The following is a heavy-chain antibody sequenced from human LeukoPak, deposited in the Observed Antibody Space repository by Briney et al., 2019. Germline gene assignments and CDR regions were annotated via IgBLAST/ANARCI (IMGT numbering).Heavy chain of an antibody. V-gene: IGHV1-46*01. CDR2: INPSGGST. J-gene: IGHJ5*02. CDR3: ARDFPGGMNPAPKGSWFDP. D-gene: IGHD1-26*01. Sequence: ASVKVSCKASGYTFTSYYMHWVRQAPGQGLEWMGIINPSGGSTSYAQKFQGRVTMTRDMSTSTVYMELSSLRSEDTAVYYCARDFPGGMNPAPKGSWFDPWGQGTLVTVSS. CDR1: GYTFTSYY.